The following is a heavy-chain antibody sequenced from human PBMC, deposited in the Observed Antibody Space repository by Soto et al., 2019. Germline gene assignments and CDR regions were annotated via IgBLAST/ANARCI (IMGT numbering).Heavy chain of an antibody. CDR2: ISHSGIT. V-gene: IGHV4-31*03. CDR1: GGSITTSGDY. CDR3: ATVAHGYYCGWFDP. D-gene: IGHD1-26*01. J-gene: IGHJ5*02. Sequence: SETLSLTCTGSGGSITTSGDYWSWIRQHPGKGLEWIGYISHSGITEYNPSLKSRLTLSIDTSKNQFSLEMNSVTAADTAVYFCATVAHGYYCGWFDPWGQGTPVTASS.